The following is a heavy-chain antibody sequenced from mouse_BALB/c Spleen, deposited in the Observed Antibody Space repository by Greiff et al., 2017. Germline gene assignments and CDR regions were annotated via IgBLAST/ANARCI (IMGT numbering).Heavy chain of an antibody. V-gene: IGHV5-6-5*01. Sequence: EVKVVESGGGLVKPGGSLKLSCAASGFTFSSYAMSWVRQTPEKRLEWVASISSGGSTYYPDSVKGRFTISRDNARNILYLQMSSLRSEDTAMYYCAREGNYVYFDYWGQGTTLTVSS. CDR2: ISSGGST. CDR3: AREGNYVYFDY. CDR1: GFTFSSYA. D-gene: IGHD2-1*01. J-gene: IGHJ2*01.